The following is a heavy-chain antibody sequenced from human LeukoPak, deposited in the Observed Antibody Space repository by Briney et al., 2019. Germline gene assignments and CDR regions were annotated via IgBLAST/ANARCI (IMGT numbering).Heavy chain of an antibody. D-gene: IGHD6-13*01. V-gene: IGHV3-53*01. CDR1: GFTVSSNY. CDR3: ARGSSWYYFDY. J-gene: IGHJ4*02. Sequence: GGSLRLSCAASGFTVSSNYMSWVRQAPGKGLGWVSVIYSGGSTYYADSVKGRFTISRDNSKNTLYLQMNSLRAEDTAVYYCARGSSWYYFDYWGQGTLVTVSS. CDR2: IYSGGST.